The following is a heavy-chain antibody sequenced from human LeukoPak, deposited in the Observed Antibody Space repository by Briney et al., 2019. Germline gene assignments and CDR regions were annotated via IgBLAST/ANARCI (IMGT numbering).Heavy chain of an antibody. J-gene: IGHJ4*02. V-gene: IGHV4-59*01. CDR1: GDSISSYY. D-gene: IGHD6-13*01. CDR3: ASYIAASGLYYFDY. Sequence: SETLSLTCTVFGDSISSYYWSWIRQPPGKGLEWIGSIYYSGITSYNPSLKSRVIISVHTSKNQFSLKLSSVTAADAAVYYCASYIAASGLYYFDYWGQGTQVTVSS. CDR2: IYYSGIT.